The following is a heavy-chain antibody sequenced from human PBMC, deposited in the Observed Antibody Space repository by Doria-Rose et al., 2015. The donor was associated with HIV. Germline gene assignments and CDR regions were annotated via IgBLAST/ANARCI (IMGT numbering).Heavy chain of an antibody. V-gene: IGHV5-51*01. J-gene: IGHJ6*02. CDR2: IYPGDSDT. D-gene: IGHD6-13*01. Sequence: IAWVRQMPGKGLEWVGIIYPGDSDTRYSPPFQGQVAISADKSINTAYLQWSSLKASDTAMYYCARSGSSWQTHFYFYGMDVWGHGTAVTVSS. CDR3: ARSGSSWQTHFYFYGMDV.